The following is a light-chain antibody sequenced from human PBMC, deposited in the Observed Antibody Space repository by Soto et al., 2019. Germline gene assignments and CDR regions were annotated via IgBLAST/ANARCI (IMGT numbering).Light chain of an antibody. CDR1: SSNIGATYD. CDR2: GNS. J-gene: IGLJ1*01. Sequence: QSVLTQPPSVSGAPGQRVTISCTGSSSNIGATYDVQWYQQLPATAPKLLIYGNSNRPSGVPDRFAGSKPGTSASLAITGLHADDEADYYCQSYDSCLSAHYVFGTGTKLAVL. V-gene: IGLV1-40*01. CDR3: QSYDSCLSAHYV.